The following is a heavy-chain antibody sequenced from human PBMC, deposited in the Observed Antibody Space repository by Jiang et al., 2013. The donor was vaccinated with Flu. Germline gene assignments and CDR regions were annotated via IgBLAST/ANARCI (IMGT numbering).Heavy chain of an antibody. Sequence: VQLVESGGGLVQPGGSLRLSCSGSGFNFSMYALHWVRQAPGKGLQYVSGISRNGITTDYADSVKGRFTISRDNSKNTLYLQMSSLRAEDSAVYHCVKSHLTTVTTSPIGCWGQGILVTVSS. CDR2: ISRNGITT. V-gene: IGHV3-64D*06. D-gene: IGHD4-17*01. CDR3: VKSHLTTVTTSPIGC. J-gene: IGHJ4*02. CDR1: GFNFSMYA.